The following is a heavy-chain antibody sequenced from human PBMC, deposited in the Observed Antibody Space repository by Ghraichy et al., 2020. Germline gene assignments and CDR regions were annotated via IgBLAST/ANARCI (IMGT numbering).Heavy chain of an antibody. CDR1: GYIFTGYF. CDR3: AREFHNATTSSSSFFFDY. V-gene: IGHV1-2*06. J-gene: IGHJ4*02. CDR2: INPHSGST. Sequence: ASGKVSCKTSGYIFTGYFIHWVRQAPGEGLEWMGRINPHSGSTNYAPAFQGRLTLTRDPSITTAYLEVAGLKSDDTAVFYCAREFHNATTSSSSFFFDYWGQGTLATVSS. D-gene: IGHD6-6*01.